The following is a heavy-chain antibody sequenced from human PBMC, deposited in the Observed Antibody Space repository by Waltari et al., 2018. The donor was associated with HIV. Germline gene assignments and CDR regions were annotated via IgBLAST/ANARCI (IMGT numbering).Heavy chain of an antibody. D-gene: IGHD3-3*01. CDR2: INAGNGKT. CDR1: GFTFTNYA. J-gene: IGHJ4*02. V-gene: IGHV1-3*01. CDR3: ARGIWSTSLLYYLDS. Sequence: QVQVVQSGAEVKKPGASVKISCKASGFTFTNYAMQWVRQAPGQRLEWMGRINAGNGKTKYSQKFQGRVTMTRDKSARTVYMELSSVRSEEDTAVYVCARGIWSTSLLYYLDSWGQGTLVAVSS.